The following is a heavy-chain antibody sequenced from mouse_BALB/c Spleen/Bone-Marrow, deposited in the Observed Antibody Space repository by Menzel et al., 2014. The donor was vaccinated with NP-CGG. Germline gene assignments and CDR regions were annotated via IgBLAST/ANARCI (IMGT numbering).Heavy chain of an antibody. CDR1: GFDFSGFW. V-gene: IGHV4-1*02. D-gene: IGHD1-2*01. CDR2: INPDGNTI. CDR3: ARLGYYGSFAY. J-gene: IGHJ3*01. Sequence: EVQLQESGGGLVQPGGSLKLSCAASGFDFSGFWMSWVRQAPGRGLEWIGEINPDGNTINYSPSLKDKFIISRDNANNTHYLQMSKVRSEDTALYYCARLGYYGSFAYWGQGTLVTVSA.